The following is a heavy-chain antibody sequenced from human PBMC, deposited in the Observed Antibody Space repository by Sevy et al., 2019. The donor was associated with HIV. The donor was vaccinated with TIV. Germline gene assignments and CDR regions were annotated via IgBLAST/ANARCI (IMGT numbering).Heavy chain of an antibody. CDR2: FDPQDDEI. J-gene: IGHJ5*02. CDR1: GYTLTKLS. V-gene: IGHV1-24*01. D-gene: IGHD2-15*01. CDR3: ATVGLRYYSGSSSYQGDWFGP. Sequence: ASVKVSCKVSGYTLTKLSIHWVRQAPGKGLEWLGDFDPQDDEIIYAQRFQGRLTMTEDTSTETAYMELSSLTSEDTAVYYCATVGLRYYSGSSSYQGDWFGPWGQGTLVTVSS.